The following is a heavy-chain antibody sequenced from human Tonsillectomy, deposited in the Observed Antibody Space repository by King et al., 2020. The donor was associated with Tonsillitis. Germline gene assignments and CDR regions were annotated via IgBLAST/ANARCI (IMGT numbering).Heavy chain of an antibody. V-gene: IGHV3-48*03. CDR3: ARNPIYSHYYMDV. Sequence: VQLVESGGGLAQPGGSLRLSCAASGFTFYNYDMNWVRQAPGKGLEWISYISSGGRNIYYADSVKGRFTVSRDNAENSLYLQMNSLRAEDTAVYYCARNPIYSHYYMDVWGKGTTVTVSS. J-gene: IGHJ6*03. CDR2: ISSGGRNI. CDR1: GFTFYNYD.